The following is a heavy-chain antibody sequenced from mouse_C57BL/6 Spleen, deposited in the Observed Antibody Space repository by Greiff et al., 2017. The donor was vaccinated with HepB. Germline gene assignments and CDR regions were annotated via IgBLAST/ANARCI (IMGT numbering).Heavy chain of an antibody. CDR1: GYTFTSYW. Sequence: QVQLQQPGAELVKPGASVKLSCKASGYTFTSYWMHWVKQRPGQGLEWIGMIHPNSGSTNYNEKFKSKATLTVDKSSSTAYMQLSSLTSEDSAVYYCATPSYYYGSSYAMDYWGQGTSVTVSS. CDR3: ATPSYYYGSSYAMDY. J-gene: IGHJ4*01. CDR2: IHPNSGST. V-gene: IGHV1-64*01. D-gene: IGHD1-1*01.